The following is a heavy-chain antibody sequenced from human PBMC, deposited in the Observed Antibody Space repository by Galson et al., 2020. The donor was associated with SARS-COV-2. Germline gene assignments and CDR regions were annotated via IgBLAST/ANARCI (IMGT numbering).Heavy chain of an antibody. D-gene: IGHD3-3*01. V-gene: IGHV3-74*01. CDR3: ARDRAEWQLLVALDV. CDR2: VNGDGSNT. CDR1: GFTFSHYY. Sequence: GGSLRLSCAASGFTFSHYYIHWVRQVPGKGLVWVACVNGDGSNTIYADSVKGRFTVSRDNAKNTLYLQMNDLRAEDTGLYYCARDRAEWQLLVALDVWGRGTLVTVSS. J-gene: IGHJ3*01.